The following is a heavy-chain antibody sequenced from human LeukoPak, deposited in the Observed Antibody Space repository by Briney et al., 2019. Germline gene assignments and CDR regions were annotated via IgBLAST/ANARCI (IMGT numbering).Heavy chain of an antibody. J-gene: IGHJ4*02. CDR3: ARGPDSRKAGY. CDR1: GESFFDYH. CDR2: ISHDEGT. Sequence: SETLSLTCGLNGESFFDYHLNWLRQPPGKGLEWIGEISHDEGTNYNPSLKSRVTISVDMSNYQFSLKLTSVTAADTAVYYCARGPDSRKAGYWGPGTLVTVSS. V-gene: IGHV4-34*01. D-gene: IGHD1-14*01.